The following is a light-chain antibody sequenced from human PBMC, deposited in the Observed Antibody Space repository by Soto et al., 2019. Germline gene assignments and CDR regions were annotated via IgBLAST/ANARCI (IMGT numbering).Light chain of an antibody. J-gene: IGKJ1*01. V-gene: IGKV3-20*01. CDR2: GAS. CDR3: QQYGISPPWA. CDR1: QSVSSNY. Sequence: EIVLTQSPGTLSLSPGERATPSCRASQSVSSNYLAWYQQKPGQAPRLLIYGASIRATGIPDRFSGGGSGTDFTLSISRLEPEDFAVYYCQQYGISPPWAFGQGTKVDIK.